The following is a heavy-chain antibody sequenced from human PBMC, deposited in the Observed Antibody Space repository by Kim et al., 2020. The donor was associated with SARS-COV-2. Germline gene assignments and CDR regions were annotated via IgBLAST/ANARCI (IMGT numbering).Heavy chain of an antibody. V-gene: IGHV1-3*01. J-gene: IGHJ6*02. Sequence: ASVKVSCKASGYTFTSYAMHWVRQAPGQRLEWMGWINAGNGNTKYSQKFQGRVTITRDTSASTAYMELSSLRSEDTAVYYCARDQYYYGLGQILYYCYYGMGVWGQGTTFTVSS. CDR3: ARDQYYYGLGQILYYCYYGMGV. CDR2: INAGNGNT. CDR1: GYTFTSYA. D-gene: IGHD3-10*01.